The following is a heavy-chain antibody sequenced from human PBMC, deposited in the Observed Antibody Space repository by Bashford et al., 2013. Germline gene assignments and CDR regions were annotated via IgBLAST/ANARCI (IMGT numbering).Heavy chain of an antibody. CDR2: TSYDGSHK. Sequence: RQAPGKGLEWVAVTSYDGSHKYYADSVKGRFTISRDNSKNTLYLQMNSLRAEDTAVYYCARQAKGSSKWYFDYWGQGTLVTVSS. J-gene: IGHJ4*02. D-gene: IGHD6-6*01. CDR3: ARQAKGSSKWYFDY. V-gene: IGHV3-30*03.